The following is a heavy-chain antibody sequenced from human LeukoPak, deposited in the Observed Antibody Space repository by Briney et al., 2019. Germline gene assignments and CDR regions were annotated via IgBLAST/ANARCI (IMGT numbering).Heavy chain of an antibody. Sequence: SETLSLTCTVSGDSISSYYWSWIRQPPGKGLEWIGYIYHSGSTNYNPSLKSRVAISADTSKDQFSLKLASVTAADTAVYYCATGYSSTWYYFDYWGQGALVTVSS. CDR1: GDSISSYY. D-gene: IGHD6-13*01. J-gene: IGHJ4*02. V-gene: IGHV4-59*01. CDR3: ATGYSSTWYYFDY. CDR2: IYHSGST.